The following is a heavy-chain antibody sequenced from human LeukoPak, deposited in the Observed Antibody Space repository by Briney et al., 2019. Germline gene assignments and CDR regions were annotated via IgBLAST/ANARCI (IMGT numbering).Heavy chain of an antibody. CDR1: GGSFSGYY. CDR3: ATADYYDSSGY. Sequence: SETLSLTCAGYGGSFSGYYWSWIRQPPGKGLEWIGEINHSGSTNYNPSLKSRVTISVDTSKNQFSLKLSSVTAADTAVYYCATADYYDSSGYWGQGTLVTVSS. CDR2: INHSGST. V-gene: IGHV4-34*01. J-gene: IGHJ4*02. D-gene: IGHD3-22*01.